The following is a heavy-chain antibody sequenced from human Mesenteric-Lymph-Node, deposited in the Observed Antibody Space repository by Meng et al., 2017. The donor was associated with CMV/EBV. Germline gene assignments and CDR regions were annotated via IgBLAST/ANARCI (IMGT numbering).Heavy chain of an antibody. CDR2: IYPGDSDT. Sequence: GESLKISCKGSGYTFISYWIAWVRQMPGKGLEWMGIIYPGDSDTRYSPSFQGQVTISVDTSIKTAYLQWSSLEASDTAMYYCARLRVEADYGDNNWFDPWGRGTLVTVSS. CDR1: GYTFISYW. V-gene: IGHV5-51*01. J-gene: IGHJ5*02. CDR3: ARLRVEADYGDNNWFDP. D-gene: IGHD4-17*01.